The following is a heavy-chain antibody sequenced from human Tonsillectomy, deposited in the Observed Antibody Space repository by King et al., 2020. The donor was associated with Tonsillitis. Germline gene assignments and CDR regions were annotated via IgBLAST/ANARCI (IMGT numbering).Heavy chain of an antibody. Sequence: VQLVESGGGSVQPGGSLRLSCAASGFTFSSYAMSWVRQAPGKGLEWVSVISGGGGSTYYADSVKGRFTISRDNSKNTLYLQMNSLRAEDTAVYYCAKDADYYDSSGYYPGFDYWGQGTLVTVSS. CDR3: AKDADYYDSSGYYPGFDY. V-gene: IGHV3-23*04. CDR2: ISGGGGST. D-gene: IGHD3-22*01. J-gene: IGHJ4*02. CDR1: GFTFSSYA.